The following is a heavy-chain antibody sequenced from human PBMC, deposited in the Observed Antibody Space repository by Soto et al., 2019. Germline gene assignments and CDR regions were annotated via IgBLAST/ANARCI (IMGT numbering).Heavy chain of an antibody. CDR1: GYTFTGHY. V-gene: IGHV1-2*02. Sequence: ASVKVSCKASGYTFTGHYMHWVRQAPGQGLEWMGWINPNSGGTNYAQKFQGRVTMTRDTSISTAYMELSRLRSDDTAVYYCARADGXIVVVPAAIQAYLGMDVWGQGTTVTVSS. CDR3: ARADGXIVVVPAAIQAYLGMDV. CDR2: INPNSGGT. D-gene: IGHD2-2*01. J-gene: IGHJ6*02.